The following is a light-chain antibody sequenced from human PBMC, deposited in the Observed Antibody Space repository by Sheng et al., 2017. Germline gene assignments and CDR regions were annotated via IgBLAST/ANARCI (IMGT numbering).Light chain of an antibody. CDR2: AAS. CDR3: QKYNSAPWT. Sequence: IQLTQSPSSLSASVGDRVTITCRASQGITSHLAWYQQRPGKVPKLLIYAASTLQSGVPSRFSGSGSGTDFTLTISSLQPEDVATYYCQKYNSAPWTFGQGTKVEIK. CDR1: QGITSH. J-gene: IGKJ1*01. V-gene: IGKV1-27*01.